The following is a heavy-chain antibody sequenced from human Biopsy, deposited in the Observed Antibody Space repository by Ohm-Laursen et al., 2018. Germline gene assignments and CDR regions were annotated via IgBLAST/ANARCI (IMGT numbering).Heavy chain of an antibody. CDR1: GDSVSSGSFY. V-gene: IGHV4-61*01. CDR3: ARGMRSSGWPYFDS. CDR2: IYDRGSTA. D-gene: IGHD6-19*01. Sequence: GTLSLTWAVSGDSVSSGSFYWTWIRQPPGQGLEYIGYIYDRGSTANYNPSLESRVTMSVDMPKNQFSLILSSVTAADTAIYYCARGMRSSGWPYFDSWGQGTLVTVSS. J-gene: IGHJ4*02.